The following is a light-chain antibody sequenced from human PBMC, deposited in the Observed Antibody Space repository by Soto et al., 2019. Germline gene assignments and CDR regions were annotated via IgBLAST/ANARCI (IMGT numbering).Light chain of an antibody. J-gene: IGLJ2*01. CDR1: SSDVGDYNS. Sequence: QSALTQPASVSGSPGQSIAISCSETSSDVGDYNSVSWYQHHPGKLPKLVIFEVSSRPSGVSNRCSGSKAGNTASLTISGLQAEDEAEYYCSSYINTNTLVFGGGTKLTVL. CDR3: SSYINTNTLV. V-gene: IGLV2-14*01. CDR2: EVS.